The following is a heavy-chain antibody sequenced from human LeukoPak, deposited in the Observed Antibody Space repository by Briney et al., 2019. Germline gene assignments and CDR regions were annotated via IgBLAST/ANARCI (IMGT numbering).Heavy chain of an antibody. V-gene: IGHV1-69*13. D-gene: IGHD3-10*01. CDR1: GGTFSSYA. CDR2: IIPIFGTA. CDR3: AREYYGSGSVDYFGY. Sequence: SVKVSCKASGGTFSSYAISWVRQAPGQGLEWMGGIIPIFGTANYAQKFQGRVTITADESTSTAYMELSSLRSEDTAVYYCAREYYGSGSVDYFGYWGQGTLVTVSS. J-gene: IGHJ4*02.